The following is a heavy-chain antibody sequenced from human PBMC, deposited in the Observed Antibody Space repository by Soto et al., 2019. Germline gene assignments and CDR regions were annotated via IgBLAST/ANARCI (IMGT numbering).Heavy chain of an antibody. V-gene: IGHV3-23*01. Sequence: PGGSLRLSCAASGFTFSGYAMSWVRQAPGKGLEWVSAISGSGGSTYYADSVKGRFTISRDNSKNTLYLQMNSLRAEDTAVYYCAKTFGWLHSPSGDVWVKGTTVTVSS. CDR3: AKTFGWLHSPSGDV. CDR2: ISGSGGST. J-gene: IGHJ6*04. D-gene: IGHD3-9*01. CDR1: GFTFSGYA.